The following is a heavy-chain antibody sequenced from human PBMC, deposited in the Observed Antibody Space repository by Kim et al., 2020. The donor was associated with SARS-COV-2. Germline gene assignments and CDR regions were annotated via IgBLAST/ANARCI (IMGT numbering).Heavy chain of an antibody. CDR2: ISWNSGSI. D-gene: IGHD3-10*01. J-gene: IGHJ6*03. Sequence: GGSLRLSCAASGFTFGDYAMHWVRQAPGKGLEWVSGISWNSGSIGYADSVKGRFTVSRDNAKNSLYLQMNSLRAEDTALYYCAKAGKGVYGSDLWWEYLPHYYYYMDVWGKGTTVTVSS. CDR3: AKAGKGVYGSDLWWEYLPHYYYYMDV. V-gene: IGHV3-9*01. CDR1: GFTFGDYA.